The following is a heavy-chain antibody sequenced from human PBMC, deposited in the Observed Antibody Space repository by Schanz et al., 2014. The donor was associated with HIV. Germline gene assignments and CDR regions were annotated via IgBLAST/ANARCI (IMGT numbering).Heavy chain of an antibody. CDR1: GFTFSSYG. CDR3: AKDQGYDFWSGYYNYYGMDV. Sequence: QVQLVESGGGVVQPGRSLRLSCAASGFTFSSYGMHWVRQAPGKGLEWVAVISNDGSDKYHADSVKGRFTISRDNSKNTLYLQMNSLRAEDTAVYYCAKDQGYDFWSGYYNYYGMDVWGQGTTVTVSS. V-gene: IGHV3-30*18. D-gene: IGHD3-3*01. J-gene: IGHJ6*02. CDR2: ISNDGSDK.